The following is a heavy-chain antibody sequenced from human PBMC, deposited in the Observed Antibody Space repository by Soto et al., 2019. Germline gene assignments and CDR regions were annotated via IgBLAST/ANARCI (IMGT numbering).Heavy chain of an antibody. J-gene: IGHJ4*02. D-gene: IGHD4-17*01. CDR1: GFTFSDHY. CDR2: TRNKANVYTT. CDR3: ARELMTTVTFFDF. Sequence: EVQLVESGGDLVQPGGSLRLSCVASGFTFSDHYMDWVRQAPGKGLEWVGRTRNKANVYTTEYAASVKGRFIISRDDSKNSLYLQMNSLKTEDTAVYYCARELMTTVTFFDFWGQGTLVTVSS. V-gene: IGHV3-72*01.